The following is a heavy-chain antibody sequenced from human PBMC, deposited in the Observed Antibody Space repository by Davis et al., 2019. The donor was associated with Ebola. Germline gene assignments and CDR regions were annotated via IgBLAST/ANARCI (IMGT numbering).Heavy chain of an antibody. CDR3: ARDPFFRSGSFDAFDI. V-gene: IGHV4-59*12. Sequence: GSLSLSCTVSVGSISGSYWGWVRQPPGKSLEWIGNIYFNGNTYYNPSLRSRVLISVDTSRNQFSLKLNSVTAADTAVYYCARDPFFRSGSFDAFDIWGQGTMVTVSS. D-gene: IGHD3-3*01. J-gene: IGHJ3*02. CDR1: VGSISGSY. CDR2: IYFNGNT.